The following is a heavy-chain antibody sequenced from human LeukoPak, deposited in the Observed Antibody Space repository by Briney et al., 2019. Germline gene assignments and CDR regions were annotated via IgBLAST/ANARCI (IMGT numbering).Heavy chain of an antibody. D-gene: IGHD2-15*01. CDR1: GYTFTGYN. CDR3: ARDGDCSGGSCYPSYFDY. V-gene: IGHV1-2*02. J-gene: IGHJ4*02. CDR2: INPNSGGT. Sequence: ASVKVSCNASGYTFTGYNMHWVRQAPGQGLEWMGWINPNSGGTNYAQKFQGRVTMTRDTSISTAYMELSRLRSDDTAVYYCARDGDCSGGSCYPSYFDYWGQGTLVTVSS.